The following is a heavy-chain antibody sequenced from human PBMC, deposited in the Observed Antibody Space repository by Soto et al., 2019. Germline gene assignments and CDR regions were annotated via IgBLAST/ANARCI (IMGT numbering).Heavy chain of an antibody. D-gene: IGHD5-12*01. CDR2: ISAYNGNT. Sequence: ASVKVSCKASGYTFTSYGISWVRQAPGQGLEWMGWISAYNGNTNYAQKLQGRVTMTTDTSTSTAYMELRSLRSDDTAVYYCASALGYNHHYYYGMDVWGQGTTVTVSS. CDR1: GYTFTSYG. CDR3: ASALGYNHHYYYGMDV. V-gene: IGHV1-18*04. J-gene: IGHJ6*02.